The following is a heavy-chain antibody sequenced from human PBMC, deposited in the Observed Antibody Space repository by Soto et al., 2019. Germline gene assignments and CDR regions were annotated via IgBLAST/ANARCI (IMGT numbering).Heavy chain of an antibody. Sequence: GGSLRLSCAASGFTFSSYSMNWVRQAPGKGLEWVSSISSSSSYIYYADSVKGRFTISRDNAKNSLYLQMNSLRAEDTAVYYCARLYCSGGSCYSGGWFDPWGQGTLVTVSS. CDR3: ARLYCSGGSCYSGGWFDP. CDR1: GFTFSSYS. D-gene: IGHD2-15*01. CDR2: ISSSSSYI. J-gene: IGHJ5*02. V-gene: IGHV3-21*01.